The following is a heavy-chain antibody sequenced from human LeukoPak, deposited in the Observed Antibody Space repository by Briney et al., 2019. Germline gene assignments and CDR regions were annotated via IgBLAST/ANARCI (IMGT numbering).Heavy chain of an antibody. V-gene: IGHV4-61*01. Sequence: SETLSLTCSVSGGSVSSGTYYWSWIRQPPGNGLEWIGYIYHSGDSYYNPSLKSRVSMSIDTSKNQFYLKLSSVTAADTAVYYCAPYYSPVNFAYWGQGTLVTVSS. CDR2: IYHSGDS. CDR1: GGSVSSGTYY. J-gene: IGHJ4*02. D-gene: IGHD3-10*01. CDR3: APYYSPVNFAY.